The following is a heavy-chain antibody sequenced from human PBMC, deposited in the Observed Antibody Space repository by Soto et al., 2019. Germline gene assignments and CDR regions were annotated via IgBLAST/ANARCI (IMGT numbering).Heavy chain of an antibody. CDR2: ISYRGSDK. D-gene: IGHD1-1*01. J-gene: IGHJ4*02. CDR1: GFNLTTYG. Sequence: LRLSCAASGFNLTTYGMHWVRQAPGQGLEWVAVISYRGSDKYYADAVKGRFSISRDDSKNTVYLQMNNLRAEDTAVYYCASLERRDYWGLGTLVTVSS. V-gene: IGHV3-30*03. CDR3: ASLERRDY.